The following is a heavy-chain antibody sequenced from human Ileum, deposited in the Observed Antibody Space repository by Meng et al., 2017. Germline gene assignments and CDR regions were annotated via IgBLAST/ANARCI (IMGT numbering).Heavy chain of an antibody. CDR3: AKDFSSSPGDY. CDR2: IRYDGSRT. CDR1: GFTFCSYW. D-gene: IGHD2/OR15-2a*01. V-gene: IGHV3-74*01. J-gene: IGHJ4*02. Sequence: EVQLVESGGGLVQPGGSLRLSCAASGFTFCSYWMHWVRQVPGKGLVWVSRIRYDGSRTGYADSVKGRFTISRDNAKNTVYLQMNSLRAEDTAIYYCAKDFSSSPGDYWGQGTLVTVSS.